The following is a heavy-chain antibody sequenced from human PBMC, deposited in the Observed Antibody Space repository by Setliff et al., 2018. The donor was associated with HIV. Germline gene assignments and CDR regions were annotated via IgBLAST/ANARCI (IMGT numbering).Heavy chain of an antibody. V-gene: IGHV4-39*07. CDR2: VYNSGIT. D-gene: IGHD3-22*01. J-gene: IGHJ6*03. CDR1: GGSVSSPSYY. CDR3: ARVMGGYYDSSQYMDV. Sequence: SETLSLTCAVSGGSVSSPSYYWGWIRQPPGKGLEWIGSVYNSGITFKNPSLKSRVSISLDKSKNQFSLKLSSVTAADTAVYYCARVMGGYYDSSQYMDVWGKGTTVTVSS.